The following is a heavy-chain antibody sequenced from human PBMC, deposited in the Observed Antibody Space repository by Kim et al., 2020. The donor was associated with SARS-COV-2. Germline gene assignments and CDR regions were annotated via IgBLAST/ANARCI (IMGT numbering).Heavy chain of an antibody. Sequence: GGSLRLSCAASGFTFSDYYMSWIRQAPGKGLEWVSYISSSSSYTNYADSVKGRFTISRDNAKNSLYLQMNSLRAEDTAVYYCARAITMVRGVSAFDIWGQGTMVTVSS. J-gene: IGHJ3*02. CDR1: GFTFSDYY. CDR3: ARAITMVRGVSAFDI. V-gene: IGHV3-11*06. D-gene: IGHD3-10*01. CDR2: ISSSSSYT.